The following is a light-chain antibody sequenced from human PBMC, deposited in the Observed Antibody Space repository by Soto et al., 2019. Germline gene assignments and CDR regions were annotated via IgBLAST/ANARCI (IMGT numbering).Light chain of an antibody. V-gene: IGKV3-20*01. CDR3: QQYGSSPGT. CDR2: GAS. Sequence: EVVLTQSPGTLSSSPGERATLSCRASQSVTSNYLAWYQQKRGQAPRLLIWGASIRATDLPDRFSGGGSGTDFTLTISRLEAEDSAVYYCQQYGSSPGTFGQGTKGGYQ. CDR1: QSVTSNY. J-gene: IGKJ1*01.